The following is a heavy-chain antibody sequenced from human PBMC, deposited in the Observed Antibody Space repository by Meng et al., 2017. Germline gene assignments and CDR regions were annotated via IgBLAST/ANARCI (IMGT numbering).Heavy chain of an antibody. CDR2: IYHSGST. Sequence: SETLSLTCTVSGYSISSGYYWGWIRQPPGKGLEWIGIIYHSGSTYYNPSFKSRVTISVDTSKNQFSLKLSSVTAAGTAVYYCARTRGGEVEFGYFDYWGQGTLVTVSS. V-gene: IGHV4-38-2*02. D-gene: IGHD3-10*01. CDR3: ARTRGGEVEFGYFDY. J-gene: IGHJ4*02. CDR1: GYSISSGYY.